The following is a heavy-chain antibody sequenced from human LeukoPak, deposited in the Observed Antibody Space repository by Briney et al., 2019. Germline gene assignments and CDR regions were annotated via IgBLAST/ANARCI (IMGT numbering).Heavy chain of an antibody. CDR2: IIPIFGTA. CDR1: GGTFSSYA. V-gene: IGHV1-69*05. D-gene: IGHD3-22*01. J-gene: IGHJ4*02. Sequence: ASVKVSCKASGGTFSSYAISWVRQAPGQGLEWMGGIIPIFGTANYAQKFQGRVTITTDESTSTAYMELSSLRSEDTAVYYCARDRSPYDSGGYSHDVFDYWGQGTLVTVSS. CDR3: ARDRSPYDSGGYSHDVFDY.